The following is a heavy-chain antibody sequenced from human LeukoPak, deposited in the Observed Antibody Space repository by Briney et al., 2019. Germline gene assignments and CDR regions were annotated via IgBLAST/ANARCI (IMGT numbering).Heavy chain of an antibody. D-gene: IGHD4-11*01. Sequence: ASVKVSCKASGFTFSRSAVQWVRQARGQRLEWIGWIVVGSGNTNYAQMFQERVTITRDMSSSTAYMELSSLRSEGTAVYYCAAGGPADYRSINDYGMDFWGKGTTVTVSS. CDR2: IVVGSGNT. V-gene: IGHV1-58*01. J-gene: IGHJ6*04. CDR3: AAGGPADYRSINDYGMDF. CDR1: GFTFSRSA.